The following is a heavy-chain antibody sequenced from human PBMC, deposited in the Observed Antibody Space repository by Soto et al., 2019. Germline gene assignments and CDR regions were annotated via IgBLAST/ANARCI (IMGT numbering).Heavy chain of an antibody. Sequence: PGGSLRLSCAASGFTFSSYWVHWVRQAPGKGLVWVSRINGDGSSTSYADSVKGRFTISRDNAKNTLYLQMNSLRAEDTAVYYCTRDAYYDFWSGYSGYYYYYMDVWGKGTTVTVSS. V-gene: IGHV3-74*01. CDR3: TRDAYYDFWSGYSGYYYYYMDV. CDR2: INGDGSST. D-gene: IGHD3-3*01. J-gene: IGHJ6*03. CDR1: GFTFSSYW.